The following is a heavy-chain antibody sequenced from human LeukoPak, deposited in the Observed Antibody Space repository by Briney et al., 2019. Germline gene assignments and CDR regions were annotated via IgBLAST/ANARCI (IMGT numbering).Heavy chain of an antibody. V-gene: IGHV1-46*01. CDR1: GYTFTSYY. Sequence: ASVKVSCKASGYTFTSYYMHWVRQAPGQGLEWMGIINPSGGSTSYAQKFQGRVTMTRDMSTSTVYMELSSLRSEDTAVYYCARSHEDYYFDYWGQGTLVTVSS. J-gene: IGHJ4*02. CDR2: INPSGGST. CDR3: ARSHEDYYFDY. D-gene: IGHD2-15*01.